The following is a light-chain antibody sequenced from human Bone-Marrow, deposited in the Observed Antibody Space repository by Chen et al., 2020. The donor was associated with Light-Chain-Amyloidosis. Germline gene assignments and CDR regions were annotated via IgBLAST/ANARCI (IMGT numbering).Light chain of an antibody. Sequence: QSALTQPRSVSGSPGQSGTISCTGTSSDVGAYNYVSWYQQHPDKAPELILYAVTKRPSGVPDRFSGSKSGDTASLTISGVQAEDEGYYYCGSYTGRYSVVFGGGTKLTVL. CDR2: AVT. CDR1: SSDVGAYNY. J-gene: IGLJ2*01. V-gene: IGLV2-11*01. CDR3: GSYTGRYSVV.